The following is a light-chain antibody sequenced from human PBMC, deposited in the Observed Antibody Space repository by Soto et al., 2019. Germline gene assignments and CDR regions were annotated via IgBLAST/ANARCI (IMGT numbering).Light chain of an antibody. Sequence: EIVLTQSPATLSLSPGERATLSCRASQSVGNYLAWYQQKPGQAPRLLIYGASNRATGIPARFSGSGSGTDFTLTISSLEPEDFAVYYCRQRSNAFIFTFGPGTKVDIK. CDR1: QSVGNY. J-gene: IGKJ3*01. V-gene: IGKV3-11*01. CDR2: GAS. CDR3: RQRSNAFIFT.